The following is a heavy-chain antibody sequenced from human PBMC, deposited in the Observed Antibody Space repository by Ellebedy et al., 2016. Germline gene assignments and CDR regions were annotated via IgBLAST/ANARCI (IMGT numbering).Heavy chain of an antibody. CDR2: ISWDGGST. CDR3: AKDRTLDGSAPDY. V-gene: IGHV3-43D*03. D-gene: IGHD3-10*01. J-gene: IGHJ4*02. CDR1: GFTFDDYA. Sequence: GESLKISXAASGFTFDDYAMHWVRQAPGKGLEWVSLISWDGGSTYYADSVKGRFTISRDNSKNSLYLQMNSLRAEDTALYYCAKDRTLDGSAPDYWGQGTLVTVSS.